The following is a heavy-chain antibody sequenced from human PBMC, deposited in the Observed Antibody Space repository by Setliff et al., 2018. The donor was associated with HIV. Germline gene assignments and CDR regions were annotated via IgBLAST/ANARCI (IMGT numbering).Heavy chain of an antibody. CDR2: MYHYGNT. CDR1: AYFVGTDYF. CDR3: ARVVPREVAPGGFDI. V-gene: IGHV4-38-2*01. Sequence: SETLSLTCDVSAYFVGTDYFWAWVRQPPGKGLEWIGSMYHYGNTNYSPSLKSRVSISLDTSKSQFSLTLTSVTAADTAVYFCARVVPREVAPGGFDIWGQGTMVTV. J-gene: IGHJ3*02. D-gene: IGHD5-12*01.